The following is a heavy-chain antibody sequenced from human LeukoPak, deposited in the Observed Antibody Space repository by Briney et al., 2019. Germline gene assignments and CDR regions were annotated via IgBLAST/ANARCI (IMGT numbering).Heavy chain of an antibody. CDR2: IYYSGST. CDR1: GGSISTSDSF. J-gene: IGHJ4*02. CDR3: ARNRGSNFDWSDY. Sequence: PSETLSLTCTVSGGSISTSDSFWDWMRQPPGKGPEWIGSIYYSGSTFYNPSLKSRVALSVDTSKNQFSLWLNSVTAADTAVYYCARNRGSNFDWSDYWGQGILVTVSS. D-gene: IGHD3-9*01. V-gene: IGHV4-39*01.